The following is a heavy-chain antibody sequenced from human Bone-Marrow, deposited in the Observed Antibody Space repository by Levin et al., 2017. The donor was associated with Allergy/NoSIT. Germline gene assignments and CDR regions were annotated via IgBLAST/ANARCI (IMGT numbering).Heavy chain of an antibody. CDR1: GDSVSSNSAA. V-gene: IGHV6-1*01. CDR2: TYYNSKWFG. J-gene: IGHJ4*02. Sequence: SETLSLTCAISGDSVSSNSAAWNWIRQSPSRGLEWLGRTYYNSKWFGDYAVSVQSRINIDPDTSKNQFSLHLKSVTPDDTAVYYCARGPKHDYAFDYWGQGIHVTVSS. CDR3: ARGPKHDYAFDY. D-gene: IGHD4/OR15-4a*01.